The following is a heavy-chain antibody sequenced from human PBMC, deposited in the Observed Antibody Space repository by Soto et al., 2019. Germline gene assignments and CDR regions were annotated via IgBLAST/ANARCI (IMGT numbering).Heavy chain of an antibody. CDR3: ANVDGYSSTYYYGMDV. CDR2: ISGSGGST. Sequence: GGSLRLSCAASGFTFSSYAMSWVRQAPGKGLEWVSAISGSGGSTYYADSVKGRFTISRDNSKNTLYLQMNSLRAEDTAVYYCANVDGYSSTYYYGMDVWGQGTTVTVSS. D-gene: IGHD6-19*01. V-gene: IGHV3-23*01. CDR1: GFTFSSYA. J-gene: IGHJ6*02.